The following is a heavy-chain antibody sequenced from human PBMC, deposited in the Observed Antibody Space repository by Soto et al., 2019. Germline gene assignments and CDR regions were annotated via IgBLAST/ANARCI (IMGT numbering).Heavy chain of an antibody. Sequence: PSETLSLTCAVYGGSFSGYYWSWIRQPPGKGLEWIGEINHSGSTNYNPSLKSRVTISVDTSKNQFSLKLSSVTAADTAVYYCARGLTPIAAAGRYYYMDVWGKGTTVTVSS. CDR1: GGSFSGYY. V-gene: IGHV4-34*01. J-gene: IGHJ6*03. CDR2: INHSGST. CDR3: ARGLTPIAAAGRYYYMDV. D-gene: IGHD6-13*01.